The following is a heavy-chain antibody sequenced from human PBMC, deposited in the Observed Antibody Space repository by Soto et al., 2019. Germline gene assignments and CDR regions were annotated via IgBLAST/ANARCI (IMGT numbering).Heavy chain of an antibody. D-gene: IGHD2-2*01. Sequence: ALRLSCAASGFTFSSYAMHWVRQAPGKGLEWVAVISYDGSNKYYADSVKGRFTISRDNSKNTLYLQMNSLRAEDTAVYYCARQVGDTIYYYGMDVWGQGTTVTVSS. J-gene: IGHJ6*02. CDR2: ISYDGSNK. CDR3: ARQVGDTIYYYGMDV. V-gene: IGHV3-30-3*01. CDR1: GFTFSSYA.